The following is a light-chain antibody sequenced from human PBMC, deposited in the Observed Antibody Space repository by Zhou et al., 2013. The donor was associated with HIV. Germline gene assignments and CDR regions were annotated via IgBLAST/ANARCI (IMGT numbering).Light chain of an antibody. J-gene: IGKJ1*01. CDR1: QDISNS. CDR3: QQYYDYPWT. V-gene: IGKV1-33*01. CDR2: DAS. Sequence: DIQMTQSPSSLSASVGDRVTITCQASQDISNSLNWYQQKPGTAPKLLIYDASNLETGVPSRFTGSGSGTDFTLTISSLQPEDFATYYCQQYYDYPWTFGQGTKVEI.